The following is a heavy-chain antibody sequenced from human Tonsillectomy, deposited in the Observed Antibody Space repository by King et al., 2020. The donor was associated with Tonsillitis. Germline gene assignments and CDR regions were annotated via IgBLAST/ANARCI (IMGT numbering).Heavy chain of an antibody. Sequence: VQLVESGGGLVQHGGSLRLSCAASGFTFSSYSMNWVRQAPGKGLEWVSYISSSSSTIYYADSVKGRFTISRDNAKNSLYLQMNSLRAEDTAVYYCARAVYYDSSGYGYWYFDLWGRGTLVTVSS. CDR2: ISSSSSTI. CDR1: GFTFSSYS. J-gene: IGHJ2*01. CDR3: ARAVYYDSSGYGYWYFDL. D-gene: IGHD3-22*01. V-gene: IGHV3-48*01.